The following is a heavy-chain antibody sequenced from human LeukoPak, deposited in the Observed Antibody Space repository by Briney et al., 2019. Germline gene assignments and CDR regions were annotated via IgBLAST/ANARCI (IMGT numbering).Heavy chain of an antibody. Sequence: GGSLRLSCAASGFTFSSSNMNWVRQAPGKGLEWVSYIDSSSSPIYYTDSVKGRFTISRDNAKNSLYLQMNSLRAEDTAVYYCARDNWGLDYWGQGTLVTVSS. D-gene: IGHD7-27*01. V-gene: IGHV3-48*01. CDR1: GFTFSSSN. CDR3: ARDNWGLDY. CDR2: IDSSSSPI. J-gene: IGHJ4*02.